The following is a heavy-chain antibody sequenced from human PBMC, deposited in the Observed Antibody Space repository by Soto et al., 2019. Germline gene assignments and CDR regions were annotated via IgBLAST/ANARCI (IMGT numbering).Heavy chain of an antibody. CDR2: IYYSGST. CDR3: ARAMIIFRGVIASDAFVF. Sequence: PSETLSLTCTVSGGSISSGGYYWSWIRQHPGKGLEWIGYIYYSGSTYYNPSLKSRVTISVDTSKNQFSLKPSSVTAADTAVYYCARAMIIFRGVIASDAFVFWGQGIMVS. J-gene: IGHJ3*01. D-gene: IGHD3-16*02. V-gene: IGHV4-31*03. CDR1: GGSISSGGYY.